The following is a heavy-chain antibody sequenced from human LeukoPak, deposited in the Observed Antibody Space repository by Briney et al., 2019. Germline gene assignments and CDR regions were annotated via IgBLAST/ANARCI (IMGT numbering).Heavy chain of an antibody. D-gene: IGHD5-18*01. CDR1: GDSITNYF. Sequence: SETLSLTCTVSGDSITNYFWSWIRQPPGKGLEWIGYIYYTGNTNYKPSLKSRVTISVDTSTNQFSLRLRSVTAADTAVYYCAKFQYSYGFGFDAFDIWGQGTMVTVSS. CDR2: IYYTGNT. J-gene: IGHJ3*02. V-gene: IGHV4-59*01. CDR3: AKFQYSYGFGFDAFDI.